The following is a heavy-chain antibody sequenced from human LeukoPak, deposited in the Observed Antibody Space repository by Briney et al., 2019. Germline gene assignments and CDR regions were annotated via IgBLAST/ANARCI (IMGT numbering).Heavy chain of an antibody. CDR1: GYTFTSYY. J-gene: IGHJ4*02. V-gene: IGHV1-46*01. CDR3: ARVNLPYYYDSSGYYYFDY. D-gene: IGHD3-22*01. Sequence: GASVKVSCKASGYTFTSYYMHWVRQAPGQGLEWMGIINPSGGSTSYAQKFQGRVTMTRDTSTSTVYMELSSLRSEDTAVYYCARVNLPYYYDSSGYYYFDYWGQGTLVTVSS. CDR2: INPSGGST.